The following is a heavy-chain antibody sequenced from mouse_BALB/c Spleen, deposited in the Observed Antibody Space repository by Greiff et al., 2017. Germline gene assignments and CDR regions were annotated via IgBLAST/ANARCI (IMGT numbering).Heavy chain of an antibody. V-gene: IGHV1S29*02. D-gene: IGHD2-1*01. CDR3: ARGNYYGNYDYAMDY. CDR1: GYTFTDYN. J-gene: IGHJ4*01. Sequence: VHVKQSGPELVKPGASVKISCKASGYTFTDYNMHWVKQSHGKSLEWIGYIYPYNGGTGYNQKFKSKATLTVDNSSSTAYMELRSLTSEDSAVYYCARGNYYGNYDYAMDYWGQGTSVTVSS. CDR2: IYPYNGGT.